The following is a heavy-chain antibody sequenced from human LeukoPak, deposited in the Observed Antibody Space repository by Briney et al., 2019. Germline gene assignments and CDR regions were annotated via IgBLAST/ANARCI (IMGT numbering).Heavy chain of an antibody. CDR1: GGSISSSSYY. Sequence: PSETLSLTCTVSGGSISSSSYYWGWIRQPPGKGLEWIGSIYYSGSTNYNPSLKSRVTISVDTSKNQFSLKLSSVTAADTAVYYCARSYDSSGYYKPDRNAFDIWGQGTMVTVSS. CDR3: ARSYDSSGYYKPDRNAFDI. CDR2: IYYSGST. D-gene: IGHD3-22*01. V-gene: IGHV4-39*07. J-gene: IGHJ3*02.